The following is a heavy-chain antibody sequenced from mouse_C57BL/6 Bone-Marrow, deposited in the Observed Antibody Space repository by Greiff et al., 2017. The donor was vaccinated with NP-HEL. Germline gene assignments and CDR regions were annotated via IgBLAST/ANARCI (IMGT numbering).Heavy chain of an antibody. D-gene: IGHD1-1*01. Sequence: EVQVVESGGDLVKPGGSLKLSCAASGFTFSSYGMSWVRQTPDKRLEWVATICSSGSYTYYPDSVKGRFTISRDNAENTLYLQMSSLRSEDTDMYYGARHQRLLPVLAYWGRGTLVTVTA. CDR1: GFTFSSYG. J-gene: IGHJ3*01. CDR2: ICSSGSYT. CDR3: ARHQRLLPVLAY. V-gene: IGHV5-6*01.